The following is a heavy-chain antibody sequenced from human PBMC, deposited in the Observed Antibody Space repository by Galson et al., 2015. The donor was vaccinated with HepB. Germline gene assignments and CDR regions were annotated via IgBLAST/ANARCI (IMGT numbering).Heavy chain of an antibody. D-gene: IGHD3-22*01. CDR1: GYNFANSW. J-gene: IGHJ4*02. CDR2: IYAGDSDT. V-gene: IGHV5-51*01. CDR3: ARPGTSGYHFDY. Sequence: QSGAEVKQPGESLKISCQGSGYNFANSWIGWVRQMPGKGLEWMGIIYAGDSDTKYSPSFKGQVTISIDKSKRTAYLQWSSLKASDTAMYYCARPGTSGYHFDYWGQGTLVTVSS.